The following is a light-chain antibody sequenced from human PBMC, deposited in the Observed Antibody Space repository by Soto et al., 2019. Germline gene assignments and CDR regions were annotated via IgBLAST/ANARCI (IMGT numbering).Light chain of an antibody. CDR3: QQSYSTPYMYT. J-gene: IGKJ2*01. V-gene: IGKV1-39*01. CDR1: QSISTS. CDR2: AAS. Sequence: DIQMTQSPSSLSASVGDRVTITCRASQSISTSLNWYQQKPGKAPKLLNYAASSLQSGVPSRFSGSGSGTDFTLTISSLQPEDSATYYCQQSYSTPYMYTFGQGTKLEIK.